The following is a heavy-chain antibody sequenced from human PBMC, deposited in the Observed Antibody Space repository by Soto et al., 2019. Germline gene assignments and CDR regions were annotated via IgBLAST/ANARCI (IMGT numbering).Heavy chain of an antibody. Sequence: ASVKVSCKASGGTFSSYTISWVRQAPGQGLEWMGRIIPILGIANYAQKFQGRVTITADKSTSTAYMELSSLRSEDTAVYYCASSGRGDYPHFDYWGQGTLVTVSS. CDR3: ASSGRGDYPHFDY. D-gene: IGHD4-17*01. CDR1: GGTFSSYT. CDR2: IIPILGIA. V-gene: IGHV1-69*02. J-gene: IGHJ4*02.